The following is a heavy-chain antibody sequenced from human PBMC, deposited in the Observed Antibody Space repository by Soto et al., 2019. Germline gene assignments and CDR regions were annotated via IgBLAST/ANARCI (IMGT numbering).Heavy chain of an antibody. J-gene: IGHJ4*02. V-gene: IGHV1-69*01. Sequence: QVQLVQSGAEVKKPGSSVKVSCKASGGTFSSYSINWVRQAPGQGLEWMGEIIPIFGTANYAQKFQGRVKITADESTSTAYMALSSLRSEDTAVYYCARDGGRHSGGIDYWGQGNRVTVSS. CDR3: ARDGGRHSGGIDY. CDR1: GGTFSSYS. D-gene: IGHD1-26*01. CDR2: IIPIFGTA.